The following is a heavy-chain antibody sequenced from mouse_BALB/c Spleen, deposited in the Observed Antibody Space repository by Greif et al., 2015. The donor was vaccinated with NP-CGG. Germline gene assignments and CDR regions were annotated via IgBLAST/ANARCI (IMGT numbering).Heavy chain of an antibody. CDR3: ARFSYDYDFDY. CDR2: ISSGGGNT. V-gene: IGHV5-9*03. D-gene: IGHD2-4*01. J-gene: IGHJ2*01. Sequence: EVQLVESGGGLVKPGGPLKLPCAASGFTFSSYTMSWVRQTPEKRLEWVATISSGGGNTYYPDSVKGRFTISRDNAKNNLYLQMSSLRSEDTALYYCARFSYDYDFDYWGQGTTLTVSS. CDR1: GFTFSSYT.